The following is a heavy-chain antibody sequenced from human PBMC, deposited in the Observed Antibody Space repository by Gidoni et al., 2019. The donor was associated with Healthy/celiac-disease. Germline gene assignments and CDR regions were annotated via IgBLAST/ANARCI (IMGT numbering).Heavy chain of an antibody. CDR3: AKDLLWSPFGYGDYT. V-gene: IGHV3-23*04. CDR2: MSGSGGST. Sequence: EVQLVESGGGLVQPGGSLRLSCAPSGFIFSSYAMTWVRQAPGKGLEWVSGMSGSGGSTYYADSVKGRFTISRDNSKNTLYLQMNSLRAEDTAVYYCAKDLLWSPFGYGDYTWGQGTLVTVSS. D-gene: IGHD4-17*01. J-gene: IGHJ5*02. CDR1: GFIFSSYA.